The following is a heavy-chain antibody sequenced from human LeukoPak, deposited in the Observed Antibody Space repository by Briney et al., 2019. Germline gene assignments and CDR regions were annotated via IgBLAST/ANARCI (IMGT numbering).Heavy chain of an antibody. D-gene: IGHD2-21*02. CDR1: GYTFTGYY. J-gene: IGHJ4*02. Sequence: ASVKVSCKASGYTFTGYYLHWVRQAPGQGLEWMGWINTNSGSTNYAQKFQGRVTMTRDTSISTAYMELSRLRSDDTAVYYCAKDHVVTAAFDYWGQGTLVTVSS. CDR3: AKDHVVTAAFDY. V-gene: IGHV1-2*02. CDR2: INTNSGST.